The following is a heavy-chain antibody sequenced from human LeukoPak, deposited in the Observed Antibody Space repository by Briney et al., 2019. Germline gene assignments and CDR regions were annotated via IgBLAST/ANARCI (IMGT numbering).Heavy chain of an antibody. V-gene: IGHV3-74*01. CDR3: ARVVVNWNDPLFDY. J-gene: IGHJ4*02. CDR2: INSDGCST. CDR1: GFTFSSYW. D-gene: IGHD1-1*01. Sequence: GGSLRLSCAASGFTFSSYWMHWVRQAPGKGLVWVSRINSDGCSTSYADSVKGRFTISRDNAKNTLYLQMNSLRAEDTAVYYCARVVVNWNDPLFDYWGQGTLVTVSS.